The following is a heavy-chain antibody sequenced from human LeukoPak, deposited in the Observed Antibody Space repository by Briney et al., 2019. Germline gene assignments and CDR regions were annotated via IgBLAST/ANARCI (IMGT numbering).Heavy chain of an antibody. V-gene: IGHV3-30*02. J-gene: IGHJ4*02. CDR1: GFTFSSYG. Sequence: PGGSLRLSCAASGFTFSSYGMHWVRQAPGKGLEWVAFIRYDGSNKYYADSVKGRFTISRGNSKNTLYLQMNSLRAEDTAVYYCAKDSEPFTILTGPWYWGQGTLVTVSS. CDR3: AKDSEPFTILTGPWY. D-gene: IGHD3-9*01. CDR2: IRYDGSNK.